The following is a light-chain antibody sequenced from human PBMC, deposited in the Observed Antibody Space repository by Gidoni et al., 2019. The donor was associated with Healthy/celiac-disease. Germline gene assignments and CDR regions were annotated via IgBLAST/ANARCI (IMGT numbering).Light chain of an antibody. CDR2: DAS. V-gene: IGKV1-5*01. Sequence: DIQMTQSPSTLSASVGDRVTIPCRASQSISSWLAWYQQKPGKAPKLRIYDASSLESGVPSRCSGSGSGTEFTLTISSLQPDDFATYYCQQYNSYPETFGQGTKVEIK. CDR1: QSISSW. CDR3: QQYNSYPET. J-gene: IGKJ1*01.